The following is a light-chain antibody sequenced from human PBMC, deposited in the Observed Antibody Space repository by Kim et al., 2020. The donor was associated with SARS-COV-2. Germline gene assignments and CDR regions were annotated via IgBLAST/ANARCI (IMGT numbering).Light chain of an antibody. CDR2: AAP. V-gene: IGKV1-16*02. Sequence: SASIGARLPLTCLASQDISHYLSWFQQKPGTAPKSLIYAAPSLEGGVPSKFRGSGSGTDFTLTYSDLQPEDCATYYCQHYKSYPLTVGGGTKVEI. CDR3: QHYKSYPLT. J-gene: IGKJ4*01. CDR1: QDISHY.